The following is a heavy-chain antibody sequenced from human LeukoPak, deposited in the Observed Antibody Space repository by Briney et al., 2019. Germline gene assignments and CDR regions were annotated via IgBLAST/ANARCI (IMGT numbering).Heavy chain of an antibody. D-gene: IGHD4-23*01. CDR2: INPNSGGT. J-gene: IGHJ5*02. CDR3: ARDNSVEDTAWWFDP. Sequence: ASVKVSCKASGYTFTGYYMHWVRQAPGQGLEWMGWINPNSGGTNYAQKFQGRVTMTRDTSISTAYMELSRLRSDDTAVYYCARDNSVEDTAWWFDPWGQGTLVAVSS. CDR1: GYTFTGYY. V-gene: IGHV1-2*02.